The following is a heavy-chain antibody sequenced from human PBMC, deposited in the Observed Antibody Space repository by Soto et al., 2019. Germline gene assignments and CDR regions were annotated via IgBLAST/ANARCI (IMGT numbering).Heavy chain of an antibody. CDR1: GFTFSSYA. CDR3: ARALGYFDY. CDR2: ISYDGSNK. Sequence: QVQLVESGGGVVQPGRSLRLSCAASGFTFSSYAMHWVRQAPGKWLEWVAVISYDGSNKYYADSVKGRFTISRDNSKNTLYLQMNSLRAEDTAVYYCARALGYFDYWGQGTLVTVSS. V-gene: IGHV3-30-3*01. J-gene: IGHJ4*02. D-gene: IGHD1-26*01.